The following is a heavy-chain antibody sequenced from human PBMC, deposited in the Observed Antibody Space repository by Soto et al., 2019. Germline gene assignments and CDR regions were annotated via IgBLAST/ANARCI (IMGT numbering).Heavy chain of an antibody. CDR3: ARPGSEGQPLANDHYYGMDV. V-gene: IGHV4-39*01. J-gene: IGHJ6*02. D-gene: IGHD6-13*01. CDR2: IYYSGRT. CDR1: GGSISSSSYY. Sequence: SETRSLTGTVSGGSISSSSYYWGWIRQPPGKGLEWIGSIYYSGRTYYNPSLKSRVTRSVDTSKNQVSLKLSAVTAADTAVYYCARPGSEGQPLANDHYYGMDVWGQGTTVTVSS.